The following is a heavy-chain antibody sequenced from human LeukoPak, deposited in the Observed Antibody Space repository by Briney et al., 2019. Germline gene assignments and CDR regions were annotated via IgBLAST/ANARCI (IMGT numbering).Heavy chain of an antibody. CDR1: GRSFSGYY. V-gene: IGHV4-34*01. Sequence: PSETLSLTCAVYGRSFSGYYWSWIRQPPGKGLEWIGEINHSGSTNYNPSLKSRVTISVDTSKNQFSLKLSSVTAADTAVYYCARLGVRGENYWGQGTLVTVSS. D-gene: IGHD3-10*01. CDR3: ARLGVRGENY. CDR2: INHSGST. J-gene: IGHJ4*02.